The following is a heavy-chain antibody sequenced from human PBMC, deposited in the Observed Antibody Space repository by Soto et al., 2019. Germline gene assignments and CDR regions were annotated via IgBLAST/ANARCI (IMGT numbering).Heavy chain of an antibody. CDR2: INPNNGTT. J-gene: IGHJ6*02. V-gene: IGHV1-46*01. Sequence: ASVKVSCKASGYTFTSYYMHWVRQAHGQGLEWMGIINPNNGTTLYAQEFQGRLILTTDTSTSTVYMDLNSVKSEDSAVYYCASRVLCDMDVWGQGTTVTAP. D-gene: IGHD2-21*01. CDR1: GYTFTSYY. CDR3: ASRVLCDMDV.